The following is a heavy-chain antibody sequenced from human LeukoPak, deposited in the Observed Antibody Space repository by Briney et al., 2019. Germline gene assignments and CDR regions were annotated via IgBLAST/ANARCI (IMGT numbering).Heavy chain of an antibody. CDR1: GGSISSGDYF. Sequence: SETLSLTCTVSGGSISSGDYFWSWIRQPPGKGLEWIGYIYYSGSTYYNPSLKSRVTISVDTSKNQFSLKLSSVTAADTAVYYCASQDGYSNYVGYWGQGTLVTVSS. V-gene: IGHV4-30-4*08. CDR2: IYYSGST. J-gene: IGHJ4*02. D-gene: IGHD5-24*01. CDR3: ASQDGYSNYVGY.